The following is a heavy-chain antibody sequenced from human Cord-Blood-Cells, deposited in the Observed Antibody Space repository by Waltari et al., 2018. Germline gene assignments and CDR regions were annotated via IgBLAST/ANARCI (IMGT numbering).Heavy chain of an antibody. D-gene: IGHD6-13*01. CDR1: GYPFTSYY. CDR3: ARSIPLAAAGSPPDY. V-gene: IGHV1-46*01. Sequence: QVQLVQSGAEVKKPGASVKVSCKASGYPFTSYYMHWVRQAPGQGLEWMGIINPSGGSTSYAQKFQGRVTMTRDTSTSTVYMELSSLRSEDTAVYYCARSIPLAAAGSPPDYWGQGTLVTVSS. CDR2: INPSGGST. J-gene: IGHJ4*02.